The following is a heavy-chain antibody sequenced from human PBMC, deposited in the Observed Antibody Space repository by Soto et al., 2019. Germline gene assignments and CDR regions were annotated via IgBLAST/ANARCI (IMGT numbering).Heavy chain of an antibody. CDR1: GGSISSSSYY. CDR2: IYYSGST. Sequence: SETLSLTCTVSGGSISSSSYYWGWIRQPPGKGLEWIGSIYYSGSTYYNPSLKSRVTISVDTSKNQFSLKLSSVTAADTSVYYCARQYFDWLNGFDPWGQGTLVTVS. J-gene: IGHJ5*02. D-gene: IGHD3-9*01. V-gene: IGHV4-39*01. CDR3: ARQYFDWLNGFDP.